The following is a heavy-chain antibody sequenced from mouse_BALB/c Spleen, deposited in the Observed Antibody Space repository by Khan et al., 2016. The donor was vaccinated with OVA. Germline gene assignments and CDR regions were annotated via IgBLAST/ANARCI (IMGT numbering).Heavy chain of an antibody. Sequence: QVQLKQSGPELVRPGVSVKISCKGSGFTFTDYAMHWVKQSHAKSLEWIGLISTYSGNTNYNQKFKGKATMTVDKSSSTAYMELARLTSEDSAIYYWARPAYDGYYDYWGRGTTLTVSS. V-gene: IGHV1S137*01. CDR1: GFTFTDYA. CDR2: ISTYSGNT. J-gene: IGHJ2*01. D-gene: IGHD2-3*01. CDR3: ARPAYDGYYDY.